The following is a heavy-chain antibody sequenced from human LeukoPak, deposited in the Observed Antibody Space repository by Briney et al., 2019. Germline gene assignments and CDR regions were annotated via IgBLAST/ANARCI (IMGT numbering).Heavy chain of an antibody. Sequence: PGGSLRLSCAASGFPFSSYSMNWVRQAPGKGLEWVSYISSSSSTIYYADSVKGRFTISRDNAKNSLYLQMNSLRAEDTAVYYCARDADYGYVWGSYRYSIWGQGTMVTVSS. CDR2: ISSSSSTI. V-gene: IGHV3-48*01. J-gene: IGHJ3*02. CDR3: ARDADYGYVWGSYRYSI. D-gene: IGHD3-16*02. CDR1: GFPFSSYS.